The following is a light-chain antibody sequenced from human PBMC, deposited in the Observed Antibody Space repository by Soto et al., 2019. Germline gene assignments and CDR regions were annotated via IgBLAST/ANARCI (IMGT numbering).Light chain of an antibody. CDR3: CSYAGSHLYV. J-gene: IGLJ1*01. CDR1: SSDVGDYNY. CDR2: DVT. V-gene: IGLV2-11*01. Sequence: QSALTQPRSVSGSPGQSVTISCTGTSSDVGDYNYVSWYRQHPGKAPKLMIYDVTKRPSGVPDRFSGSKSGNTASLTISGLQAEDEADYYCCSYAGSHLYVFGTGTKLTVL.